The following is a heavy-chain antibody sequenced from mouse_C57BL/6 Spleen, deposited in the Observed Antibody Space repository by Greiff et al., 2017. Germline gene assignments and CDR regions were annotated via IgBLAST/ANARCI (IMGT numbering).Heavy chain of an antibody. J-gene: IGHJ3*01. CDR2: IDPENGGT. Sequence: VQRVESGAELVRPGASVTLSCKASGYTFTDYEMHWVKQTPVHGLEWIGAIDPENGGTAYNQKFKGKAILTADKSSSTAYMELRSLTSEDSAVYYCKRRNPYYYGSSPWFAYGGQGTLVTVSA. CDR1: GYTFTDYE. CDR3: KRRNPYYYGSSPWFAY. V-gene: IGHV1-15*01. D-gene: IGHD1-1*01.